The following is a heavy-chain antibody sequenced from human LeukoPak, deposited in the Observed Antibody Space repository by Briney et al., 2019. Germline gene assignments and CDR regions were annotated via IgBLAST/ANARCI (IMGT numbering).Heavy chain of an antibody. J-gene: IGHJ4*02. V-gene: IGHV4-39*07. D-gene: IGHD2-15*01. CDR3: ANHIVVVVAATWHYFDY. CDR1: GGSISSSDYY. Sequence: PSETLSLTCTVSGGSISSSDYYWGWIRQPPGKGLEWIGSIYYSGSTYYNPSLKSRVTISVDTSKNQFSLKLSSVTAADTAVYYCANHIVVVVAATWHYFDYWGQGTLVTVSS. CDR2: IYYSGST.